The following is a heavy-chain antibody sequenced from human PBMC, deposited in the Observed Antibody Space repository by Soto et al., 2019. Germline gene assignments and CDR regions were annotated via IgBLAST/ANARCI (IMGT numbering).Heavy chain of an antibody. V-gene: IGHV3-33*01. J-gene: IGHJ4*02. CDR1: GFTFSSYG. D-gene: IGHD4-17*01. CDR3: ARVRRDYGDFDY. Sequence: RRLSCAASGFTFSSYGMHWVRQAPGKGLEWVAVIWYDGSNKYYADSVKGRFTISRDNSKNTLYLQMNSLRAEDTAVYYCARVRRDYGDFDYWGQGTLVTVSS. CDR2: IWYDGSNK.